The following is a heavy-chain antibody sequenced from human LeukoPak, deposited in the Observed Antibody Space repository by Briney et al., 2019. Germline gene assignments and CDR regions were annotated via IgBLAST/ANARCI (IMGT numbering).Heavy chain of an antibody. CDR3: ARTGSTVTMLYPFDH. CDR1: GGSISSYY. D-gene: IGHD4-17*01. V-gene: IGHV4-59*01. CDR2: IYYSGST. Sequence: SETLSLTCTVSGGSISSYYWSWIRQSPGKGLEWIGYIYYSGSTNYNPSLKSRVSISVDTSKNQFSLKPSSVTAADTAVYYCARTGSTVTMLYPFDHWGQGTLVTVSS. J-gene: IGHJ4*02.